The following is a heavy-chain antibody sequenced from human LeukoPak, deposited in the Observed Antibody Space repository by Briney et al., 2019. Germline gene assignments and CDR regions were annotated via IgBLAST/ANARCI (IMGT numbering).Heavy chain of an antibody. CDR1: GFTFSNYW. D-gene: IGHD2-8*01. CDR2: IKQDGSEK. CDR3: ARDIGIVLMLYASDY. V-gene: IGHV3-7*01. Sequence: SGGSLRLSCAASGFTFSNYWMSWVRQAPGKGLEWVANIKQDGSEKYYVDSVKGRFTISRDNAKNSLYLQMNSLRAEDTAVYYCARDIGIVLMLYASDYWGQGTLVTVSS. J-gene: IGHJ4*02.